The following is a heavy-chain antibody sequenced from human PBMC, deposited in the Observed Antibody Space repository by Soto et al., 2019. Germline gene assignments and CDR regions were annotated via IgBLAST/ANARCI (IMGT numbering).Heavy chain of an antibody. CDR2: IWYDGSKQ. CDR3: ARASPRPEPYDFDY. D-gene: IGHD3-16*01. J-gene: IGHJ4*02. V-gene: IGHV3-33*01. CDR1: GVEFINFG. Sequence: VGSIRVPWVVAGVEFINFGMHWVRKAPDKGLEWLAVIWYDGSKQYYGDSVKGRFTISRDNSKHTVYLQMNSLRVEDTAVYFCARASPRPEPYDFDYWGQGTLVTVSS.